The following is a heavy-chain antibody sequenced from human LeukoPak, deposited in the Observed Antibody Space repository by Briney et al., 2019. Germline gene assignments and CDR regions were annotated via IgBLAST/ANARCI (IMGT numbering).Heavy chain of an antibody. Sequence: SVKVSCKASGGTFSSYAISWVRQAPGQGLEWMGRIIPIFGIANYAQKFQGRVTITADRSTSTAYMELSSLRSEDTAVYYCARGSYYYDSSGPEAPWGQGTLVTVSS. D-gene: IGHD3-22*01. CDR3: ARGSYYYDSSGPEAP. J-gene: IGHJ5*02. CDR1: GGTFSSYA. V-gene: IGHV1-69*04. CDR2: IIPIFGIA.